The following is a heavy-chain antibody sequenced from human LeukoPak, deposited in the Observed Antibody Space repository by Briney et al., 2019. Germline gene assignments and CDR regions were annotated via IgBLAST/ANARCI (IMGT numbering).Heavy chain of an antibody. CDR2: ISSSSSYI. J-gene: IGHJ3*01. CDR3: ARVTIAAAGTDAAFDV. V-gene: IGHV3-21*01. CDR1: GFTFSTYS. D-gene: IGHD6-13*01. Sequence: GGSLRLSCAASGFTFSTYSMNWVRQAPGKGLEGVSSISSSSSYIYYADSVKGRFTISRDNAKNSLYLQMNSLRAEDTAVYYCARVTIAAAGTDAAFDVWGQGTMVTVSS.